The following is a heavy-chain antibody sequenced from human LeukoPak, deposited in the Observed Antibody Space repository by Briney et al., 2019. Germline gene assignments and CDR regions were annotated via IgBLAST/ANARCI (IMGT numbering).Heavy chain of an antibody. V-gene: IGHV3-23*01. CDR2: IIGSGTST. D-gene: IGHD6-19*01. CDR1: GFTVTTYS. J-gene: IGHJ4*02. CDR3: AKRDSRGLYYFDY. Sequence: GGSLRLSCAVSGFTVTTYSMTWVRQPPGKGLEWVTGIIGSGTSTFYADSVSGRFTISRDKSKNTLYLQMNTLRAEDTAIYYCAKRDSRGLYYFDYWGQGTPVTVSS.